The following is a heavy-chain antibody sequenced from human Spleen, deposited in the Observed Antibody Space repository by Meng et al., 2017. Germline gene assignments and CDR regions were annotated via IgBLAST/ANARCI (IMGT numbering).Heavy chain of an antibody. CDR2: IYHGGDT. J-gene: IGHJ4*02. CDR1: GGAMRSIDW. CDR3: VSWIYSCGWQ. V-gene: IGHV4/OR15-8*02. D-gene: IGHD6-19*01. Sequence: QVHREAWGRGLVKPSGTLSLLCVVSGGAMRSIDWWSWVRQPPGKGLEWIGEIYHGGDTNYTPSLKSRVTIAIDKSKNQFSLKLSSVTAADTAVYYCVSWIYSCGWQWGQGALVTVSS.